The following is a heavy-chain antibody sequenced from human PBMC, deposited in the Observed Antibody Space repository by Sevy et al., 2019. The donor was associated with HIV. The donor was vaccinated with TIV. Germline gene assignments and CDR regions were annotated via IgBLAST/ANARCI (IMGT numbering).Heavy chain of an antibody. CDR1: GFTFSGSA. D-gene: IGHD3-3*01. J-gene: IGHJ6*02. CDR3: VKDSIFYDSSSGYRPFYYYGMDV. CDR2: ISSSGSGT. V-gene: IGHV3-64D*09. Sequence: GGSLRLSCSASGFTFSGSALHWVRQAPGKGLEYVSVISSSGSGTYYAESVKGRFTISRDKSKNTLYLQMRSLRTEDTAVYYCVKDSIFYDSSSGYRPFYYYGMDVWGQGTSVTVSS.